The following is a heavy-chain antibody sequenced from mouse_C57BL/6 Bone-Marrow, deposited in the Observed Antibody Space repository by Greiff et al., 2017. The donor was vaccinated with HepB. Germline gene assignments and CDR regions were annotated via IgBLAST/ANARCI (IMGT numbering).Heavy chain of an antibody. D-gene: IGHD1-1*01. CDR3: ARSTVNSFDY. V-gene: IGHV3-6*01. Sequence: EVQLVESGPGLVKPSQSLSLTCSVTGSSITSGYYWNWIRQFPGNKLEWMGYISYDGSNNYNPSLKNRISITRDTSKNQFFLKLNSVTTEDTATYYCARSTVNSFDYWGQGTTLTVSS. CDR1: GSSITSGYY. J-gene: IGHJ2*01. CDR2: ISYDGSN.